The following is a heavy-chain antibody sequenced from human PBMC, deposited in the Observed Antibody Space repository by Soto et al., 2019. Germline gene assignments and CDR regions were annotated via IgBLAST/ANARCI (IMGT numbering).Heavy chain of an antibody. CDR3: ARAGITIFGVASAAPAYFDY. CDR2: IYYSGST. V-gene: IGHV4-39*01. D-gene: IGHD3-3*01. CDR1: GGSISSSSYY. J-gene: IGHJ4*02. Sequence: ETLSLTCTVSGGSISSSSYYWGWIRQPPGKGLEWIGSIYYSGSTYYNPSLKSRVTISVDTSKNQFSLKLCSVTAADTAVYYCARAGITIFGVASAAPAYFDYWGQGTLVTVSS.